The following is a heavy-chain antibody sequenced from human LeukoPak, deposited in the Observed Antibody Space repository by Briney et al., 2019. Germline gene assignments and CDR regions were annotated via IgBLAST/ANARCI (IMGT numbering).Heavy chain of an antibody. CDR1: GYSFTSYW. CDR3: ARLPNRVVAATFLCSQH. V-gene: IGHV5-51*01. Sequence: ESLKISCRGFGYSFTSYWIAWVRPVPGKGLEWMGLVYSGDSDTRDSPPLQGPVSLSPDKSTSTAYLQRSSLKASDTAMYDRARLPNRVVAATFLCSQHGGQGTLGTVS. D-gene: IGHD2-15*01. CDR2: VYSGDSDT. J-gene: IGHJ1*01.